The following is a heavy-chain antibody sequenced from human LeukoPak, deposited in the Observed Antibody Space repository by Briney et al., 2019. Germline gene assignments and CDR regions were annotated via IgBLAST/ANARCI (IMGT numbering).Heavy chain of an antibody. D-gene: IGHD3-22*01. CDR3: ARGDDYYDSLRHDAFDI. Sequence: GGSLRLSCAASGFTFSSYEMNWVRQAPGKGLEWVSYISSSGSTIYYADSVKGRFTISRDNAKNSLYLQMNSLRAEDTAVYYCARGDDYYDSLRHDAFDIWGQGTMVTVSS. V-gene: IGHV3-48*03. CDR1: GFTFSSYE. CDR2: ISSSGSTI. J-gene: IGHJ3*02.